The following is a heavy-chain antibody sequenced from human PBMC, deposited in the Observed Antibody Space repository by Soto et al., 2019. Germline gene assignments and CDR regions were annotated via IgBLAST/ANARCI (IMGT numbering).Heavy chain of an antibody. Sequence: QVQLQESGPGLVKPSETLSLTCTVSGGSISSYYWSWIRQPPGKGLEWIGYIYYSGSTNYNPSLKRRVTISVDTSKNQFSLKLSSVTAADTAVYYCAAHHYYGSGSYPRSRAFDIWGQGTMVTVSS. CDR3: AAHHYYGSGSYPRSRAFDI. CDR1: GGSISSYY. CDR2: IYYSGST. J-gene: IGHJ3*02. V-gene: IGHV4-59*08. D-gene: IGHD3-10*01.